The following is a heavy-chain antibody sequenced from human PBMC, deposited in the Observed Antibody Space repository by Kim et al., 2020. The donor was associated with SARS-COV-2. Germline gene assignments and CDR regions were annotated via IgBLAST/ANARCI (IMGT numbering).Heavy chain of an antibody. CDR3: ARVYCSNGVCYRNRVAHFDY. D-gene: IGHD2-8*01. CDR2: ISSSGSTI. Sequence: GWSLRLSCAASGFTFSSYEMNWVRQAPGKGLEWVSYISSSGSTIYYADSVKGRFTISRDNAKNSLYLQMNSLRAEDTAVYYCARVYCSNGVCYRNRVAHFDYWGQGTLVTVSS. CDR1: GFTFSSYE. J-gene: IGHJ4*02. V-gene: IGHV3-48*03.